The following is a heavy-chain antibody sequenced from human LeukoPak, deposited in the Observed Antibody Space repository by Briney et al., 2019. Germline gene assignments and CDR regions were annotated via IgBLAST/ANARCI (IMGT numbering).Heavy chain of an antibody. D-gene: IGHD2-21*02. CDR2: IYYSGST. CDR1: GGSISSYY. Sequence: PSETLSLTCTVSGGSISSYYWSWLRQPPGKGLEWIGYIYYSGSTNYNPSLKSRVTISVDTSKNQFSLKLSSVTAADTAVYYCARGTANLFDYWGQGTLVTVSS. J-gene: IGHJ4*02. CDR3: ARGTANLFDY. V-gene: IGHV4-59*01.